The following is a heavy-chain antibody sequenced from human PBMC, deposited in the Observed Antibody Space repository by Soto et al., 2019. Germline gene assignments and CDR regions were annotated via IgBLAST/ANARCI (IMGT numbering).Heavy chain of an antibody. D-gene: IGHD2-21*01. CDR1: GFSFGDYA. V-gene: IGHV3-49*04. CDR2: IRGKGFGGTT. J-gene: IGHJ4*02. CDR3: VRDSFSNFIVVVNVFDY. Sequence: PGGSLRLSCSASGFSFGDYALAWVRQAPGKGLEWVGFIRGKGFGGTTEYAASVKGRFTISRDDSKSIAYLQMNSLKLEDTAVYYCVRDSFSNFIVVVNVFDYWGQGTLVTVSS.